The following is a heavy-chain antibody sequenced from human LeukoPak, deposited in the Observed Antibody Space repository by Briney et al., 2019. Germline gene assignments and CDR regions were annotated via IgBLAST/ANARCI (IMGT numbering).Heavy chain of an antibody. CDR3: ARFSGSYWGGYYFDY. CDR2: ISWNSGTI. Sequence: GGSLRLSCAASGFTFDNYAMNWVRQVPGKGLEWISLISWNSGTIGYADSVKGRFTISRDNAKNSLYLQMNSLRAEDTAVYYCARFSGSYWGGYYFDYWGQGTLVTVSS. CDR1: GFTFDNYA. V-gene: IGHV3-9*01. D-gene: IGHD1-26*01. J-gene: IGHJ4*02.